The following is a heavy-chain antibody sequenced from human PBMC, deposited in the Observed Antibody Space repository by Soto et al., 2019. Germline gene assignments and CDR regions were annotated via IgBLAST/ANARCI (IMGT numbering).Heavy chain of an antibody. CDR3: AMDTNLLDYYFDY. Sequence: ASVKVSRKASGYTFTTYSMHLVRQAPGQGLEXMGXXNXXSXXXXXAXXXQGRVTMTGDTSTSTVYMELSSLRSEDTAVYYCAMDTNLLDYYFDYWGQGTLVTVSS. V-gene: IGHV1-46*01. CDR2: XNXXSXXX. J-gene: IGHJ4*02. D-gene: IGHD3-10*01. CDR1: GYTFTTYS.